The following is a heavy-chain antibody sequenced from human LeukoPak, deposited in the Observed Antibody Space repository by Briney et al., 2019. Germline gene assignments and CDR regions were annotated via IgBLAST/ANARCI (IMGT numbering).Heavy chain of an antibody. CDR1: GGSISSGGYS. Sequence: KPSQTLSLTCAVSGGSISSGGYSWSWIRQPPGKGLEWIGYIYHSGSTYYNPSLKSRVTISVDTSKNQFSLKLSSVTAADTAVYYCARELLRPGPSAYSGYDEDGRVDYWGQGTLVTVSS. J-gene: IGHJ4*02. V-gene: IGHV4-30-2*01. CDR3: ARELLRPGPSAYSGYDEDGRVDY. CDR2: IYHSGST. D-gene: IGHD5-12*01.